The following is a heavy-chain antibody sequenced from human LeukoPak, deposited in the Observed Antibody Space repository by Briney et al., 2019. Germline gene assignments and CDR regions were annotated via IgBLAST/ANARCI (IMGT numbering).Heavy chain of an antibody. J-gene: IGHJ1*01. V-gene: IGHV4-34*01. CDR3: ASGYYYDSSGYSNFQH. D-gene: IGHD3-22*01. Sequence: SETLSLTCAVYGGSFSGYYWSWIRQPPGKGLEWMGEINHSGGTNYNPSLKSRVTISVDTSKNQFSLKLSSVTAADTAVYYCASGYYYDSSGYSNFQHWGQGTLVTVSS. CDR2: INHSGGT. CDR1: GGSFSGYY.